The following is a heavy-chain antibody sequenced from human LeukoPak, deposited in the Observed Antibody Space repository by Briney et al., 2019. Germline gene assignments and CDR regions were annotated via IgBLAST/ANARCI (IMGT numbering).Heavy chain of an antibody. J-gene: IGHJ6*02. CDR3: ASDHYYDSSGYGYYYYGMDV. V-gene: IGHV4-39*07. CDR1: GGSISSGGYY. D-gene: IGHD3-22*01. CDR2: INHSGST. Sequence: SETLSLTCTVSGGSISSGGYYWSWIRQPPGKGLEWIGEINHSGSTNYNPSLKSRVTISVDTSKNQFSLKLSSVTAADTAVYYCASDHYYDSSGYGYYYYGMDVWGQGTTVTVSS.